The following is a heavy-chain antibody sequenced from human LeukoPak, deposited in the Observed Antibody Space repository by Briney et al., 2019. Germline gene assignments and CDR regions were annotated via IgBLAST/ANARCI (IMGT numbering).Heavy chain of an antibody. J-gene: IGHJ4*02. Sequence: SETLSLTCTVSGGSISSSSYYWGWIRQPPGKGLEWIGSIYYSGSTYYNPPLKSRVTISVDTSKNQFSLKLSSVTAADTAVYYCARVGGWRGFDYWGQGTLVTVSS. CDR3: ARVGGWRGFDY. V-gene: IGHV4-39*07. CDR2: IYYSGST. D-gene: IGHD6-19*01. CDR1: GGSISSSSYY.